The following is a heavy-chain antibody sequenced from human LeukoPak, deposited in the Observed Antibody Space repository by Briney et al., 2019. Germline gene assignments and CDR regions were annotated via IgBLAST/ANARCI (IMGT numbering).Heavy chain of an antibody. CDR2: IYYSGST. Sequence: SKTLSLTCTVSGGSISSSSYYWGWIRQPPGKGLEWIGSIYYSGSTYYNPSLKSRVTISVDTSKNQFSLKLSSVTAADTAVYYCARAFYGDYVFDIWGQGTMVTVSS. CDR1: GGSISSSSYY. J-gene: IGHJ3*02. V-gene: IGHV4-39*07. CDR3: ARAFYGDYVFDI. D-gene: IGHD4-17*01.